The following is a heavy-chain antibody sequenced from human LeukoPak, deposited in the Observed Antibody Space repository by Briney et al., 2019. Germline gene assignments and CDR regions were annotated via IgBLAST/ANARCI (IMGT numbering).Heavy chain of an antibody. CDR2: IYYNGST. V-gene: IGHV4-59*08. D-gene: IGHD6-13*01. CDR1: GGSIGSFL. CDR3: ARSYSRSLSHSY. Sequence: SETLSLACTVSGGSIGSFLGSGIRQPPGKALEWIGYIYYNGSTNYNPSLKSRVTISVDTSKNQFSLKVASVTAADTAVYYCARSYSRSLSHSYWGQGTLVTVSS. J-gene: IGHJ4*02.